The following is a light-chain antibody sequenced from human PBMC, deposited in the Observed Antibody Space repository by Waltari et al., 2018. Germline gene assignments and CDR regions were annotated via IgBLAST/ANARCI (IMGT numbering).Light chain of an antibody. CDR3: SSYTSSSTYVL. CDR1: ANDIGGYNY. Sequence: QFALAQPASVSGSPGQSITISCTGTANDIGGYNYVSWYQQHPGLAPKLMIYDVSNRPSEVSHRFSGSKSGNTASLTISGLQAEDEADYYCSSYTSSSTYVLFGGGTKLTVL. V-gene: IGLV2-14*03. CDR2: DVS. J-gene: IGLJ2*01.